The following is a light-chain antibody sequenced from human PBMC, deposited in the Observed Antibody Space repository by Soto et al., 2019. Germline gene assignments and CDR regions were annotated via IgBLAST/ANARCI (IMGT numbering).Light chain of an antibody. CDR3: SSYTTISTYV. CDR2: DVR. CDR1: NKVVGGYNY. V-gene: IGLV2-14*01. Sequence: QSLPAQPAPLFGAPGQSITISCTWNNKVVGGYNYVPWYQQHPGKAPKPMFYDVRNRPSGVSNRFSGSKSVNTASLTISGLQAEDEADYYCSSYTTISTYVFGTGTKVPVL. J-gene: IGLJ1*01.